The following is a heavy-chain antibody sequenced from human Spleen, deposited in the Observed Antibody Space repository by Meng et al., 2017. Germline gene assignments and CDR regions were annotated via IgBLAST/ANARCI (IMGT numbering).Heavy chain of an antibody. V-gene: IGHV1-18*01. D-gene: IGHD5-12*01. CDR2: ISVYNGNT. CDR1: GYTFTSHG. CDR3: ARGGGEDGGYDSYYYYYGMDV. J-gene: IGHJ6*02. Sequence: ASVMVSCKASGYTFTSHGISWVRQAPGQGLEWMGWISVYNGNTNYAQKLQGRVTMTTDTSTSTAYMGLRSLRSDGTAVYYCARGGGEDGGYDSYYYYYGMDVWGQGTTVTVSS.